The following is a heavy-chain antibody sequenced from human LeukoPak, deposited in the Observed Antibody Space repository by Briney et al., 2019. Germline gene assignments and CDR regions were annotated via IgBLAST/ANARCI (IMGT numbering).Heavy chain of an antibody. CDR1: GYTFTSYG. CDR3: ARCSTMIAAAGRDNWFDP. CDR2: ISAYNGNT. J-gene: IGHJ5*02. D-gene: IGHD6-13*01. Sequence: GASVKVSCKASGYTFTSYGISWVRQAPGQGLEWMGWISAYNGNTNYAQKLQGRVTMTTDTSTSTAYMELRSLRSDDTAVYYCARCSTMIAAAGRDNWFDPWGQGTLVTVSS. V-gene: IGHV1-18*01.